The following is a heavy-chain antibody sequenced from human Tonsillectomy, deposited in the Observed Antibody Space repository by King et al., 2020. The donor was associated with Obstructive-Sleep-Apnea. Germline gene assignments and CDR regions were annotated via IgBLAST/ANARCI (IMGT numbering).Heavy chain of an antibody. D-gene: IGHD1-20*01. CDR3: ARASVTGTPTPYFDF. CDR1: DYSISSGYY. Sequence: QLQESGPGLVKPSETLSLTCTVSDYSISSGYYGAWIRQPPGKGLEWIGSIYHSGSTFYNSSPKSRDTISLDTSQNQFSLNLHSVTAADTAVYYCARASVTGTPTPYFDFWGQGTLVTVSS. J-gene: IGHJ4*02. V-gene: IGHV4-38-2*02. CDR2: IYHSGST.